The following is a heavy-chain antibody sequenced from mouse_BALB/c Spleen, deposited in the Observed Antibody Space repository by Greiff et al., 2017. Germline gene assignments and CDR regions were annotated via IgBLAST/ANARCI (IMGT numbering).Heavy chain of an antibody. CDR2: FYPGSGSI. Sequence: VHLVESGAELVKPGASVKLSCKASGYTFTEYIIHWVKQRSGQGLEWIGWFYPGSGSIKYNEKFKDKATLTADISSSTVYMELSRLTSEDSAVYFCARDYYGSSPAGFAYWGQGTLVTVSA. D-gene: IGHD1-1*01. J-gene: IGHJ3*01. V-gene: IGHV1-62-2*01. CDR1: GYTFTEYI. CDR3: ARDYYGSSPAGFAY.